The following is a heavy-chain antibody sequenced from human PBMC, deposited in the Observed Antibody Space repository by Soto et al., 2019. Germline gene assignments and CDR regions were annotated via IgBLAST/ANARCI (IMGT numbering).Heavy chain of an antibody. D-gene: IGHD3-3*01. Sequence: GGSLRLSCAASGFTFSSYSMNWVRQAPGKGLEWVSYISSSSSTIYYADSVKGRFTISRDNAKNSLYLQMNSLRDEDTAVYYCARNYDFWSGLYRSGGGYWGQGTLVTVSS. V-gene: IGHV3-48*02. CDR2: ISSSSSTI. CDR1: GFTFSSYS. J-gene: IGHJ4*02. CDR3: ARNYDFWSGLYRSGGGY.